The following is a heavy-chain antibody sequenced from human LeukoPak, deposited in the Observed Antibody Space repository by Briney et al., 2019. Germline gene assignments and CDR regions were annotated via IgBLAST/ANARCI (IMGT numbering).Heavy chain of an antibody. V-gene: IGHV3-21*04. Sequence: GGSLRLSCAASGFTFSSYSMNWVRQAPGKGLEWVSSISSRSSNIYHADSVKGRFTISRDNAKNSLYLQMNSLRAEDTAVYYCAKQVAAAASGMDVWGQGTTVTVSS. D-gene: IGHD6-13*01. CDR2: ISSRSSNI. CDR3: AKQVAAAASGMDV. CDR1: GFTFSSYS. J-gene: IGHJ6*02.